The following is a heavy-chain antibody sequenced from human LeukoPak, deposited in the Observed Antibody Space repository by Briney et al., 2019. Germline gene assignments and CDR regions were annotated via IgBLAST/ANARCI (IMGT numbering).Heavy chain of an antibody. CDR2: IIPIFGTA. D-gene: IGHD5-12*01. CDR3: ARASGYDSSFDY. Sequence: SVKISCKASGGTFSSYAISWVRQAPGQGLEWMGGIIPIFGTANYAQKFQGRVTITTDESTSTAYMELSSLRSEDTAVYYCARASGYDSSFDYWGQGTLVTVSS. J-gene: IGHJ4*02. CDR1: GGTFSSYA. V-gene: IGHV1-69*05.